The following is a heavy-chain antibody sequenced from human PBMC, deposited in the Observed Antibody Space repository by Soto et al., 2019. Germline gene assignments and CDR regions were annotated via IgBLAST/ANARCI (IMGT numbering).Heavy chain of an antibody. CDR2: ISSTGGST. CDR1: GFTFSSYA. D-gene: IGHD3-10*01. V-gene: IGHV3-64*01. Sequence: EVQLVESGGGLVQPGGSLRLSCAASGFTFSSYAMHWVRQAPGKGLEYVSAISSTGGSTYYATSVKGRFTISRDKSKNTLYLQRGSLRAEDMAVYYCARGQNYYGSGSYYDGNWFDPWGQGTLVTVSS. J-gene: IGHJ5*02. CDR3: ARGQNYYGSGSYYDGNWFDP.